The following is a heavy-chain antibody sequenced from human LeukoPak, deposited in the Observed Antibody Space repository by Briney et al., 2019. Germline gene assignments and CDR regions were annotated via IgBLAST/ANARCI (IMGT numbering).Heavy chain of an antibody. J-gene: IGHJ3*02. V-gene: IGHV4-59*08. CDR1: GGSIRSYY. CDR2: IYYSGST. Sequence: SETLSLTCTVSGGSIRSYYWSWIRQPPGKGLEWVGYIYYSGSTNYNPSLKSRVTISVDTSKSQFSLELSSVTAADTAVYYCARRYYYDSSGYDAFDIWGQGTMVTVSS. CDR3: ARRYYYDSSGYDAFDI. D-gene: IGHD3-22*01.